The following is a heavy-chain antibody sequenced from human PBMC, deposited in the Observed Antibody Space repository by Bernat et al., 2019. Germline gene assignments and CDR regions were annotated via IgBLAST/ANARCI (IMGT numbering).Heavy chain of an antibody. CDR2: IYPGDSNT. Sequence: EVQLVQSGAEVKKPGESLKISCKGSGYSFTNYWVAWVRQMPGKGLEWMGIIYPGDSNTIYSPSFQGQVTFSAEKSSSTAYLKWSRLKASDTAIYYCARDGGWTKALDYWGQGTLVTVST. V-gene: IGHV5-51*01. D-gene: IGHD2-15*01. CDR1: GYSFTNYW. CDR3: ARDGGWTKALDY. J-gene: IGHJ4*02.